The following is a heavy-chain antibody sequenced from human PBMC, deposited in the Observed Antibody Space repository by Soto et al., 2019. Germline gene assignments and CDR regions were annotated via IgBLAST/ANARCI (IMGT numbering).Heavy chain of an antibody. J-gene: IGHJ6*02. D-gene: IGHD6-13*01. V-gene: IGHV3-30-3*01. CDR2: ISRDGTTK. CDR3: AAQRGSSSWPGGYYYYGMDV. Sequence: PGGSLRLSCAASGFTFTNHAMHWVRQAPGRGLEWVASISRDGTTKYYADSVKGRFTISRDDSQKTVYLQMNSLRAEDTAVYYCAAQRGSSSWPGGYYYYGMDVWGQGTTVTVSS. CDR1: GFTFTNHA.